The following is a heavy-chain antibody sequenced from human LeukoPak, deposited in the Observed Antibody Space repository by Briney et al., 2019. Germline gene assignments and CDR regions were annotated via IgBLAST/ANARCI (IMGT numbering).Heavy chain of an antibody. CDR1: GYTFTGYY. CDR2: INPNSGGT. J-gene: IGHJ4*02. Sequence: ASVKVSCKSSGYTFTGYYMHWVRQAPGQGLEWMGWINPNSGGTNYAQKFQGRVTMTRDTSISTAYMELSRLRSDDTAVYYCAREGSYSAWPTGFDYWGQGTLVTVSS. V-gene: IGHV1-2*02. D-gene: IGHD5-18*01. CDR3: AREGSYSAWPTGFDY.